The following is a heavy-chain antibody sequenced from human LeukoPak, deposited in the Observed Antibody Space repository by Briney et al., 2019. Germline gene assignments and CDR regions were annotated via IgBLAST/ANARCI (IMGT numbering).Heavy chain of an antibody. CDR1: GFTFSSYA. V-gene: IGHV3-23*01. CDR3: AKGVGCSSTSCYKGIDY. D-gene: IGHD2-2*01. CDR2: ISGSGGST. Sequence: GGSLRLSCAASGFTFSSYAMSWVRQAPGKGLEWVSAISGSGGSTYYADSVKGRFTISRDNSKNTLYLQMNSLRAEDTAVYYCAKGVGCSSTSCYKGIDYWGQGTLVTVSS. J-gene: IGHJ4*02.